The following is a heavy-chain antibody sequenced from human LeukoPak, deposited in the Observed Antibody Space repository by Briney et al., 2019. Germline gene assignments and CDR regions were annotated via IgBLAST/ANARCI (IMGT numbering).Heavy chain of an antibody. V-gene: IGHV3-7*01. Sequence: GGSLRLSCAASGFTFSSYWMSWVRQAPGKGLEWVANIKQDGSEKYYVDSVKGRFTISRDNAKNSLYLQMNSLRAEDTAVYYCEVAYSGGSCYGSGAFDIWGQGTMVTVSS. D-gene: IGHD2-15*01. CDR2: IKQDGSEK. CDR1: GFTFSSYW. J-gene: IGHJ3*02. CDR3: EVAYSGGSCYGSGAFDI.